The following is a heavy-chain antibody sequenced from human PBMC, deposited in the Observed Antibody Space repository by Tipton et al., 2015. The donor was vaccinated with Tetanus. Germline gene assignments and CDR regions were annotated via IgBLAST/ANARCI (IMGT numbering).Heavy chain of an antibody. Sequence: TLSLTCNVTGALLTTGGYSWGWIRQPPGQGLEWMGYIYQTGSTYFNPSLRSRLTMSFKMSKNQFSLNLTSVTAADTAVYYCARGGEQWALRYFQYWGQGTLVTVSS. CDR2: IYQTGST. D-gene: IGHD1/OR15-1a*01. CDR3: ARGGEQWALRYFQY. J-gene: IGHJ4*02. V-gene: IGHV4-30-2*01. CDR1: GALLTTGGYS.